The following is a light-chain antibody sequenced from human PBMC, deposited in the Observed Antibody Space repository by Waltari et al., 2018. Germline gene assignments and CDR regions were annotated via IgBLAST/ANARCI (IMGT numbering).Light chain of an antibody. CDR2: DAS. Sequence: EIMLTQSPGTLSLSPGERATLSCRASQSISRFLAWYQQKPGQAPRLLIYDASTRATGIPDRFSGSGSGTDFSLTINRPEPEDIAVYYCQKYGSLPATFGQGTKVEIK. V-gene: IGKV3-20*01. J-gene: IGKJ1*01. CDR3: QKYGSLPAT. CDR1: QSISRF.